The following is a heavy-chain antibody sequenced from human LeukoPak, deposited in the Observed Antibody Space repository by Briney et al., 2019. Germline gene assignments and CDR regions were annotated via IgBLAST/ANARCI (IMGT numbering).Heavy chain of an antibody. V-gene: IGHV4-31*03. CDR1: GGSISSGGYY. J-gene: IGHJ4*02. CDR2: IYYSGSS. Sequence: SETLSLTCTVSGGSISSGGYYWSWIRQHPGKGLEWIGYIYYSGSSYYNPSLKSRVTILVDTSKNQFSLKLSSVTAADTAVYYCARVNMVVTAILDYYFVYWGQGTLVTVSS. D-gene: IGHD2-21*02. CDR3: ARVNMVVTAILDYYFVY.